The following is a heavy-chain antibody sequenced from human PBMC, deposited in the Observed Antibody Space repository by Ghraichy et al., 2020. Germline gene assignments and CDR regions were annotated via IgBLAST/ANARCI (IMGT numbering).Heavy chain of an antibody. CDR2: VSGSGGYT. V-gene: IGHV3-23*01. J-gene: IGHJ4*02. CDR3: AKDRFSGTYPYHFDY. Sequence: GGSLRLSCAASGFTFNNYAMSWVRQAPGKGLEWVSAVSGSGGYTYYADSVQGRFSISRDNSENTVFLQMNSLRAEDTAIYYCAKDRFSGTYPYHFDYWGQGMLVTVPS. CDR1: GFTFNNYA. D-gene: IGHD1-26*01.